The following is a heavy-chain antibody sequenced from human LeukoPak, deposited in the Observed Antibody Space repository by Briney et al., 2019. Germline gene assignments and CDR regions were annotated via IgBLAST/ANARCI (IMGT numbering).Heavy chain of an antibody. Sequence: ETMSLTCTVSGGSVSSGSYFWSWIRQSPGKGLEWIGYIHYSGGTKYNPSLKRRVTISVDTSKNQFSLRLSSVTAADTAVYYCARYLATISGFDYWGRGALVTVSS. V-gene: IGHV4-61*01. CDR2: IHYSGGT. D-gene: IGHD5-12*01. CDR3: ARYLATISGFDY. CDR1: GGSVSSGSYF. J-gene: IGHJ4*02.